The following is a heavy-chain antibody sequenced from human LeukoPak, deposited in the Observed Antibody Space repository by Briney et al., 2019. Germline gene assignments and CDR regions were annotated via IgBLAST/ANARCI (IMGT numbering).Heavy chain of an antibody. Sequence: GASVKVSCKASGYTFREYGISWVRQAPGQGLEWMGWISTYNGDTEYAQKLHGRFTLTSDASTNTVYMEPRALTSDDTAVYYCARDPSNTSGWYIWFDFWGQGTLVTVSS. J-gene: IGHJ5*01. CDR3: ARDPSNTSGWYIWFDF. D-gene: IGHD6-19*01. CDR1: GYTFREYG. V-gene: IGHV1-18*04. CDR2: ISTYNGDT.